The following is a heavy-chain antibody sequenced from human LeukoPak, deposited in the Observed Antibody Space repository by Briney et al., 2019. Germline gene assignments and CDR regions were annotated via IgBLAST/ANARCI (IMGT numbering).Heavy chain of an antibody. Sequence: SGGSLRLSCSASGFTFSSYAMHWVRQAPGKGLEYLSPISSNGGSTYYADSVKGRFTISRDNSKNSLYLQMNSLRAEDTAVYYCARRYSSGWFYWGQGTLVTVSS. CDR2: ISSNGGST. J-gene: IGHJ4*02. CDR3: ARRYSSGWFY. V-gene: IGHV3-64*04. CDR1: GFTFSSYA. D-gene: IGHD6-19*01.